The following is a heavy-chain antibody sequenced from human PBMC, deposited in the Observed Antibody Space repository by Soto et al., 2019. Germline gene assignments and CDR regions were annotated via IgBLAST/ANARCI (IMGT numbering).Heavy chain of an antibody. J-gene: IGHJ3*01. CDR2: INHDGSET. CDR1: GYTFSDYW. CDR3: ARARWELLNNALDV. V-gene: IGHV3-7*01. D-gene: IGHD1-26*01. Sequence: GGSLRLSCAASGYTFSDYWMSWVRQAPGKGLEWVANINHDGSETDYVDSLKGRFSISRDNARNSLYLQINSLRADDTALYYCARARWELLNNALDVWGQGTVVTVSS.